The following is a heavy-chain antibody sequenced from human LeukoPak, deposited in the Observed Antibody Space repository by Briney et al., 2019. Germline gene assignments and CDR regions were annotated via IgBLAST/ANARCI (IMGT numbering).Heavy chain of an antibody. D-gene: IGHD3-3*01. V-gene: IGHV4-59*12. CDR3: ATTSYDFWSGYYSTGFDY. CDR1: GGSISSYY. Sequence: PSETLSLTCTASGGSISSYYWSWIRRPPGKGLEWIGYIYNSGSTTYNPSLKSRVTISVDKSKNQFSLKLSSVTAADTAVYYCATTSYDFWSGYYSTGFDYWGQGTLVTVSS. J-gene: IGHJ4*02. CDR2: IYNSGST.